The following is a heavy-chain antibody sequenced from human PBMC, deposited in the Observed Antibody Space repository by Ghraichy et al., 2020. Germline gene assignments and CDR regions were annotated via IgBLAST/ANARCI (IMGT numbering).Heavy chain of an antibody. CDR1: GYTFTSYD. D-gene: IGHD3-10*01. Sequence: ASAKVSCKASGYTFTSYDINWVRQATGQGLEWMGWMNPNSGNTVYAQNFQGRVTMTRNTSISTAYMELSSLRSDDTAVYYCARGSTMVRGVSPTGYYGMDVWGQGTTVTVSS. J-gene: IGHJ6*02. V-gene: IGHV1-8*01. CDR2: MNPNSGNT. CDR3: ARGSTMVRGVSPTGYYGMDV.